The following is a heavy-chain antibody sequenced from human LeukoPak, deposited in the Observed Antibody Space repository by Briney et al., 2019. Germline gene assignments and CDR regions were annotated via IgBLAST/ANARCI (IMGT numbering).Heavy chain of an antibody. CDR3: ARVGYYDSSGYYYGYLFDY. D-gene: IGHD3-22*01. V-gene: IGHV4-59*08. CDR1: GGSISSYY. Sequence: SETLSLTCTVSGGSISSYYWSWIRPPPRRGLEWIGYIYYSVSTNYNPSLKSRLTISVDTSKNQFSLKLSSVTAADTAVYYCARVGYYDSSGYYYGYLFDYWGQGTLVTVSS. CDR2: IYYSVST. J-gene: IGHJ4*02.